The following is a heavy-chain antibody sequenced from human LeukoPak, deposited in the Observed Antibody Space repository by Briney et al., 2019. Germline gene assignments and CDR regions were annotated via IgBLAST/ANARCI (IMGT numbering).Heavy chain of an antibody. D-gene: IGHD6-19*01. V-gene: IGHV3-72*01. CDR3: ARVTLAGGGYFDY. CDR1: GFTFSIYY. CDR2: IRPKGNAYTT. J-gene: IGHJ4*02. Sequence: PGGSLRHSCAASGFTFSIYYMDWVRQAPGKGLEWVGRIRPKGNAYTTEYAAAVKGRFSISRDDSKNSLYLLMNSLKTEDTAVYYCARVTLAGGGYFDYWGQGTLVTVSS.